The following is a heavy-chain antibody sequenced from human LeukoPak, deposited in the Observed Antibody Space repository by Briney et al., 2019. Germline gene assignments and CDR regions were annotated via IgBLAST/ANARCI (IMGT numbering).Heavy chain of an antibody. D-gene: IGHD6-13*01. Sequence: ASVKVSCKASGYTFTSYDINWVRQATGQGLEWMGGIIPIFGTANYAQKFQGRVTITADKSTSTAYMELSSLRSEDTAVYYCARAGGGAAAGTGSYFDYWGQGTLVTVSS. J-gene: IGHJ4*02. CDR2: IIPIFGTA. CDR3: ARAGGGAAAGTGSYFDY. CDR1: GYTFTSYD. V-gene: IGHV1-69*06.